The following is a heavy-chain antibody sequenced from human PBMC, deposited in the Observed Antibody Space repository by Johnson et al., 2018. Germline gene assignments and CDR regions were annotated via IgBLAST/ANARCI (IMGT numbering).Heavy chain of an antibody. V-gene: IGHV4-34*01. J-gene: IGHJ1*01. Sequence: QVQLQQWGAGLLKPSENXSLTCVVNGGSFSGNYWSWIRQPPGKGMEWIGEITQSGATNYDPSLRSRVTISKDTSNNQFSLTLTSGTAADTAVYYCARSGGSSWYLSLWGQVTLVTVSS. CDR3: ARSGGSSWYLSL. CDR1: GGSFSGNY. CDR2: ITQSGAT. D-gene: IGHD6-13*01.